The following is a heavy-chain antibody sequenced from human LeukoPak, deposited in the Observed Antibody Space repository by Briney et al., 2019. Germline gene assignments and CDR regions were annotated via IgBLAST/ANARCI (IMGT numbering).Heavy chain of an antibody. D-gene: IGHD1-26*01. CDR2: IYYSGST. CDR3: ARRGTTTHWFDP. Sequence: SETLSLTCTVSGGSISSSSYYWGWIRQPPGKGLEWIGSIYYSGSTYYNPSLKSRVTISVDTSKNQFSLKLSSVTAEDTAVYYCARRGTTTHWFDPWGQGTLVTVSS. CDR1: GGSISSSSYY. V-gene: IGHV4-39*07. J-gene: IGHJ5*02.